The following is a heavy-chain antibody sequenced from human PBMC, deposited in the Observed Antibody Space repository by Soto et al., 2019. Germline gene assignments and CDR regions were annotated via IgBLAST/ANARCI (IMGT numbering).Heavy chain of an antibody. Sequence: VASVKVSCKASGYTFTSYGISWVRQAPGQGLERMGWISAYNGNTNYAQKLQGRVTMTTDTSTSTAYMELRSLRSDDTAVYYCARVKGGYSDYDYLAMSDYRAQGTLVTVSS. V-gene: IGHV1-18*01. CDR3: ARVKGGYSDYDYLAMSDY. CDR1: GYTFTSYG. J-gene: IGHJ4*02. CDR2: ISAYNGNT. D-gene: IGHD5-12*01.